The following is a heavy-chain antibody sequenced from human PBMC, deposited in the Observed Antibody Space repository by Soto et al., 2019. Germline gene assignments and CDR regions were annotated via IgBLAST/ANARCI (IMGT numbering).Heavy chain of an antibody. CDR3: AIYSSGWYPLDY. CDR1: GFTFSSYG. CDR2: ISYDGSNK. Sequence: QVQLVESGGGVVQPGRSLRLSCAASGFTFSSYGMHWVRQAPGKGLEWVAVISYDGSNKYYADSVKGRFTISRDNSKNTLYLQMNSLRAEDTAVYYCAIYSSGWYPLDYWGQRTLVTVSS. V-gene: IGHV3-30*03. D-gene: IGHD6-19*01. J-gene: IGHJ4*02.